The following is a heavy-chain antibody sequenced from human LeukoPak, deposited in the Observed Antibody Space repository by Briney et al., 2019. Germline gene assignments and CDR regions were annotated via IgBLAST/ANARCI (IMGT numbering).Heavy chain of an antibody. V-gene: IGHV2-5*01. CDR1: GFSLSTSGVG. CDR3: SHRPKAPKNYYLDD. CDR2: IYWNDDK. Sequence: SGPTLVNPTQTLTLTCTFSGFSLSTSGVGVGWIRQPPGKALEWLALIYWNDDKRYSPSLKSRLTITNDTSKNHVVLTMTNMDPGDKATFLLSHRPKAPKNYYLDDWGQGTLVT. J-gene: IGHJ4*02.